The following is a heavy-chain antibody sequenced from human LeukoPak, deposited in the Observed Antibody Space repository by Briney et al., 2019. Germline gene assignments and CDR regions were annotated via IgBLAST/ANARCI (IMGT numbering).Heavy chain of an antibody. CDR2: IKQDGSEK. CDR1: GFTFSTYW. V-gene: IGHV3-7*01. CDR3: ARDRQNKDVGSGGDY. Sequence: GGSLRLSCAASGFTFSTYWMSWVRQAPGKGLEWVANIKQDGSEKYYVDSVKGRFTISRDNAKNSVYLQMNSLRAEDTAVYYCARDRQNKDVGSGGDYWGQGTLVTVSS. J-gene: IGHJ4*02. D-gene: IGHD1-26*01.